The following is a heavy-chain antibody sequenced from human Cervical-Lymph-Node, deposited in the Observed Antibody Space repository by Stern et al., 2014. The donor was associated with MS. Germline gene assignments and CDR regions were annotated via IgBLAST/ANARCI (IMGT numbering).Heavy chain of an antibody. CDR1: VGTFSSSS. J-gene: IGHJ6*04. Sequence: QVQPVPSGAEVKKPGSSVKVSCKASVGTFSSSSIRWVRQAPGQGLEWIGGILPIFWTANYAQTFTGNVKITDDEPTSTAYMRMSSLRAEDTAVYYCARGELKEGLVRGRDVGGKGTTVTVSS. V-gene: IGHV1-69*01. CDR3: ARGELKEGLVRGRDV. CDR2: ILPIFWTA. D-gene: IGHD1-26*01.